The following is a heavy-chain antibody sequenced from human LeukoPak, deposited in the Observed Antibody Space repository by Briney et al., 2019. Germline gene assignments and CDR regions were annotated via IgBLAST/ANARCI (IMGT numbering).Heavy chain of an antibody. D-gene: IGHD6-13*01. CDR3: ARDAPQVPAAGVLAS. V-gene: IGHV3-53*01. J-gene: IGHJ5*02. CDR2: MYSGGDT. CDR1: GFTVSDNY. Sequence: GGSLRLSCAASGFTVSDNYMSWFRQAPGKGLEWVSVMYSGGDTYYANSVKGRFTFSRDISKNTLYLQMNGLRTEDTAMYYCARDAPQVPAAGVLASWGQGTLVTVSS.